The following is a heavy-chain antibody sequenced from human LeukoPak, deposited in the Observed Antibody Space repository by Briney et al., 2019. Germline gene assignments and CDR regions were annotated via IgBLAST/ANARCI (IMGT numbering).Heavy chain of an antibody. J-gene: IGHJ4*02. V-gene: IGHV4-59*12. CDR1: GGSISSYY. CDR3: ARGRKPPRSSKYYFDY. Sequence: SETLSLTCTVSGGSISSYYWSWIRQPPGKGLEWIGYIYYSGSTNYNPSLKSRVTISVDTSKNQFSLKLSSVTAADTAVYYCARGRKPPRSSKYYFDYWGQGTLVTVSS. CDR2: IYYSGST. D-gene: IGHD6-19*01.